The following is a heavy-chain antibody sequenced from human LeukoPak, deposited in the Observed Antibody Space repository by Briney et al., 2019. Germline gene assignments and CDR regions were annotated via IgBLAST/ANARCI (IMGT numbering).Heavy chain of an antibody. CDR1: GFTFDDYA. CDR2: ISWNCGSI. J-gene: IGHJ4*02. D-gene: IGHD3-22*01. V-gene: IGHV3-9*01. Sequence: GGSLRLSCAASGFTFDDYAMHWVRQAPGKGLEWVSGISWNCGSIGYADSVKGRFTISRDNAKNSLYLQMNSLRAEDTALYYCAEDRISYYDSSGYYYEGGFDYWGQGTLVTVSS. CDR3: AEDRISYYDSSGYYYEGGFDY.